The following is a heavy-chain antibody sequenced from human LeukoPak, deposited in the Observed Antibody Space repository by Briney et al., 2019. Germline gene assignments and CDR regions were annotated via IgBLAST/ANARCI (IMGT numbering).Heavy chain of an antibody. CDR2: ISSSSSYI. J-gene: IGHJ5*02. D-gene: IGHD4-17*01. Sequence: GGSLRLSCAASGFTFSSYSMNWVRQAPGKGLEWVSSISSSSSYIYYADSVKGRFTISRDNAKSSLYLQMNSLRAEDTAVYYCAKQYDYGDKRCSFDPWGQGTLVTVSS. CDR1: GFTFSSYS. V-gene: IGHV3-21*01. CDR3: AKQYDYGDKRCSFDP.